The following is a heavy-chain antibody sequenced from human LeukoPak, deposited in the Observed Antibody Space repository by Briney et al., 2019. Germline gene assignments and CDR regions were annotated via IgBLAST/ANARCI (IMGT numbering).Heavy chain of an antibody. CDR3: ARVDDSSGYYQSYFDY. Sequence: GSSVKVSCKASGGTFSSYGISWVRQAPGQGLEWMGWISAYNGNTNYAQKLQGRVTMTTDTSTSAAYMELRSLRSDDTAVYYCARVDDSSGYYQSYFDYWGQGTLVTVSS. V-gene: IGHV1-18*01. J-gene: IGHJ4*02. CDR1: GGTFSSYG. CDR2: ISAYNGNT. D-gene: IGHD3-22*01.